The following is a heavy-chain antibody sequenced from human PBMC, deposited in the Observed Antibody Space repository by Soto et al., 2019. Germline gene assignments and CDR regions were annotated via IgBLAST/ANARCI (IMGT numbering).Heavy chain of an antibody. V-gene: IGHV1-69*01. D-gene: IGHD2-21*02. CDR3: AREVVTETTLGYFDY. Sequence: QVHLVQSGAEVKKSGSSVRVSCAASGGTFSNDAINWVRQAPGQGLEWLGRIIPFFGTPDYSQSFQGRLTITADESTGTAYMDLRRLRSDDTAVYYCAREVVTETTLGYFDYWGQGTLVTVSS. J-gene: IGHJ4*02. CDR1: GGTFSNDA. CDR2: IIPFFGTP.